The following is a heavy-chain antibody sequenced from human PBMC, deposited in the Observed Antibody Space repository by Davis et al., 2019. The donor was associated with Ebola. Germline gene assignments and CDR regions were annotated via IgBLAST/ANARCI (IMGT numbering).Heavy chain of an antibody. CDR1: GYTFTGYY. J-gene: IGHJ6*03. CDR2: INPNSGGT. D-gene: IGHD6-6*01. V-gene: IGHV1-2*02. CDR3: ARDLRRIAARPYYYYYMDV. Sequence: ASVKVSCKASGYTFTGYYMHWVRQAPGQGLEWMGWINPNSGGTNYAQKFQGRVTMTRDTSISTAYMELSRLRSDDTAVYYCARDLRRIAARPYYYYYMDVWGKGTTVTVSS.